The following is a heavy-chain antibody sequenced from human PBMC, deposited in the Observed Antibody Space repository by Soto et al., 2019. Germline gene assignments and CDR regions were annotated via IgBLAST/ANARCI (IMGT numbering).Heavy chain of an antibody. CDR1: GGSISSGGYY. V-gene: IGHV4-31*03. D-gene: IGHD6-13*01. CDR3: ARAVGISAVGRGWFDP. J-gene: IGHJ5*02. CDR2: IYYSGST. Sequence: PSETLCLTCTFSGGSISSGGYYWSCIRQPPGKGLEWIGYIYYSGSTYYNPSLKSRVTISVDTSKNQFSLKLSSVTAADTAVYYCARAVGISAVGRGWFDPWGQGTLVTVSS.